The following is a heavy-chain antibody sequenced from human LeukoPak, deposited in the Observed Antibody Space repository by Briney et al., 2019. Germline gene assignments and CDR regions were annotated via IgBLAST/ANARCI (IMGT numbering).Heavy chain of an antibody. V-gene: IGHV1-2*04. CDR3: ARGGPTHLGVPRPDYYYYGMDV. D-gene: IGHD3-16*01. J-gene: IGHJ6*02. Sequence: ASVKVSCKASGYTFTGHYMHWVRQAPGQGLEWMGWINPNSGGTNYAQKFQGWVTMTRDTSISTAYMELSRLRSDDTAVYYCARGGPTHLGVPRPDYYYYGMDVWGQGTTVTVSS. CDR2: INPNSGGT. CDR1: GYTFTGHY.